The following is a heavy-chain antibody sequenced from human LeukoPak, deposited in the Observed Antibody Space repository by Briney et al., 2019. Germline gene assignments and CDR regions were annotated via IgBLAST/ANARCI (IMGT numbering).Heavy chain of an antibody. J-gene: IGHJ6*04. V-gene: IGHV1-69*13. CDR2: IIPIFDTA. CDR1: GGTFSSYA. Sequence: WASVKVSCKASGGTFSSYAISWVRQAPGQGLEWMGGIIPIFDTANYAQKFQGRVTVTADESTSTAYMELSSLRSEDTAVYYCARFRSGYYYYGMDVWGKGTTVTVSS. D-gene: IGHD2-15*01. CDR3: ARFRSGYYYYGMDV.